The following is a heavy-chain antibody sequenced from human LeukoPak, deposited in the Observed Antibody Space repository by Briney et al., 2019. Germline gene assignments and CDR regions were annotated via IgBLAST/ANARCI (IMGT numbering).Heavy chain of an antibody. CDR3: ARVPYNSSWYSHLYYFDY. CDR1: GGSISSYY. J-gene: IGHJ4*02. V-gene: IGHV4-59*12. Sequence: SETLSLTCTVSGGSISSYYWSWIRQPPGKGLEWIGYIYYSGSTNYNPSLKSRVTISVDTSKNQFSLKLSSVTAADTAVYYCARVPYNSSWYSHLYYFDYWGQGTLVTVSS. CDR2: IYYSGST. D-gene: IGHD6-13*01.